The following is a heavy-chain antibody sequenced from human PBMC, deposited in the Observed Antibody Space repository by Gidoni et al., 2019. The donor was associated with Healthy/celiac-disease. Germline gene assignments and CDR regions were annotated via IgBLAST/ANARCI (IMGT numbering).Heavy chain of an antibody. D-gene: IGHD6-19*01. J-gene: IGHJ4*02. CDR3: ASVRLGFDY. Sequence: QVQLVESGGGVVQTGRSMRRACAAPGFTFSSYGMRWVRQAPGKGLEWVAVICYGGSNTYYADSVKGRFTISRDNSKNTLYLQMNSLRAEDTAVYYCASVRLGFDYWGQGTLVTVSS. CDR1: GFTFSSYG. CDR2: ICYGGSNT. V-gene: IGHV3-33*08.